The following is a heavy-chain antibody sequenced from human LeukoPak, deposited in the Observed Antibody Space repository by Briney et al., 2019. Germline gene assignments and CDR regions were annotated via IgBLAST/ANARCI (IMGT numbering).Heavy chain of an antibody. D-gene: IGHD3-22*01. Sequence: SETLSLTCAVYGGSFSGYYWSWIRQPPGKGLEWIGEINHGGSTNYNPSLKSRVTISVDTSKNQFSLKLSSVTAADTAVYYCARGGQYYYDSSGYYYFDYWGQGTLVTVSS. CDR2: INHGGST. CDR1: GGSFSGYY. CDR3: ARGGQYYYDSSGYYYFDY. J-gene: IGHJ4*02. V-gene: IGHV4-34*01.